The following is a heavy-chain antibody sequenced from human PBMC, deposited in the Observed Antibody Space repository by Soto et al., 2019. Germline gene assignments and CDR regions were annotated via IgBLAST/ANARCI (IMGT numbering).Heavy chain of an antibody. CDR2: IGPSDWYT. V-gene: IGHV5-10-1*01. CDR1: GDSFTSYW. Sequence: GESLKISCKGSGDSFTSYWISWVRQMPGKGLEWMGRIGPSDWYTNYSQSFQGHVTLSADKSISTAYLQWSSLKASDTALYYCARIWVVAGYYYYGMDVWGQGTTVTVSS. J-gene: IGHJ6*02. D-gene: IGHD6-19*01. CDR3: ARIWVVAGYYYYGMDV.